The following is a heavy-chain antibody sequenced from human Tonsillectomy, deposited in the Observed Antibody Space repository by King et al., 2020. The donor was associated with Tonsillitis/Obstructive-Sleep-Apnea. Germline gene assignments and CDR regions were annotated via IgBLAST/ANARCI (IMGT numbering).Heavy chain of an antibody. J-gene: IGHJ4*02. V-gene: IGHV3-13*04. CDR3: ARGSKFDILSGHQIFDH. CDR2: VGAAGYT. CDR1: GFSVTRFD. Sequence: VQLVESGGGLVQPGGSLRLSCAASGFSVTRFDMHWVRQVTVKGLEWVSGVGAAGYTYYPDSVKGRFIISKENAKNSLYLQLNSLRAGDTAVYYCARGSKFDILSGHQIFDHWGQGTQVTVSS. D-gene: IGHD3-9*01.